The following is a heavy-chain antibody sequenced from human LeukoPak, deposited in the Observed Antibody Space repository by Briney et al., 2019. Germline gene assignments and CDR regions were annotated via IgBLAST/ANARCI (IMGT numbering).Heavy chain of an antibody. CDR2: IYTSGST. V-gene: IGHV4-4*07. D-gene: IGHD3-10*01. CDR1: GGSISSYY. Sequence: KASETLSLTCAVSGGSISSYYWSWIRQPAGKGLEWIGRIYTSGSTSYNPSLKSRVTMSVDTSKNQFSLKLSSVTAADTAVYYCARGAYGSGSLHWFDPWGQGTLVTVSS. J-gene: IGHJ5*02. CDR3: ARGAYGSGSLHWFDP.